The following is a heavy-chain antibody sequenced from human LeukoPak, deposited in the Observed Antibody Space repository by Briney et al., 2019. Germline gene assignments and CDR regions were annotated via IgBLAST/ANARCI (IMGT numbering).Heavy chain of an antibody. Sequence: GGSLRLSCAASGFTFSSYGMHWVRQAPGKGLDWVAFIHHDGINKYYADSVRGRFTISRDTSKNTLYLQMNSLRAEDTAVYYCARKLWGYSSSGDDAFDIWGQGTMVTVSS. CDR1: GFTFSSYG. V-gene: IGHV3-30*02. D-gene: IGHD6-6*01. J-gene: IGHJ3*02. CDR2: IHHDGINK. CDR3: ARKLWGYSSSGDDAFDI.